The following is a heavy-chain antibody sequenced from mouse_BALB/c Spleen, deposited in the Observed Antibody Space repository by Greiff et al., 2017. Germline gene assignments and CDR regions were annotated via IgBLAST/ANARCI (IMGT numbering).Heavy chain of an antibody. CDR1: GYTFTSYW. CDR2: IDPSDSYT. D-gene: IGHD1-1*01. V-gene: IGHV1S127*01. CDR3: TRDYGSRPYYFDY. J-gene: IGHJ2*01. Sequence: QVQLQQPGAELVKPGASVKMSCKASGYTFTSYWMHWVKQRPGQGLEWIGVIDPSDSYTSYNQKFKGKATLTVDTSSSTAYMQLSSLTSEDSAVYYCTRDYGSRPYYFDYWGQGTTLTVSS.